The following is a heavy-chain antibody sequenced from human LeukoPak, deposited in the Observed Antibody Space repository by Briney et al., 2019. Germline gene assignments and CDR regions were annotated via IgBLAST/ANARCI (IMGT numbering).Heavy chain of an antibody. V-gene: IGHV1-18*01. D-gene: IGHD6-13*01. CDR1: GYTFTSYG. Sequence: ASVKVSCKASGYTFTSYGISWVRQAPGQGLEWMGWISAYNGNTNYAQKLQGRVTMTTDTSTSTAYMELRSLRSDDTAVYYCARDLGIAAAGTRSYYFDYWGQGTLVTVSS. CDR2: ISAYNGNT. J-gene: IGHJ4*02. CDR3: ARDLGIAAAGTRSYYFDY.